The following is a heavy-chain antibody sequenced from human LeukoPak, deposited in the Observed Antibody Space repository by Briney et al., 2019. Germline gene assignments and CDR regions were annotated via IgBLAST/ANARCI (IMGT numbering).Heavy chain of an antibody. CDR3: ASDSVGGGDSYS. Sequence: ASVKVSCKASGYTFTSYYMHWVRQAPGQGLEWMGIINPSGGSTSYAQKFQGRVTMTRDTSTSTVYMELSSLRSEDTAVYYCASDSVGGGDSYSCGQGTLVTVSS. CDR1: GYTFTSYY. V-gene: IGHV1-46*01. J-gene: IGHJ5*02. CDR2: INPSGGST. D-gene: IGHD2-21*02.